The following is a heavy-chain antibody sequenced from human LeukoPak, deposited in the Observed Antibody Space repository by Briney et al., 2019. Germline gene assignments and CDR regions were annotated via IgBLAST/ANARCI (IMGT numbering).Heavy chain of an antibody. Sequence: PSETLSLTCTVSGGSISSYYWSWIRQPPGKGLEWIGYIYYSGSTNYNPSLKSRVTISVDTSKNRFSLKLSSVPAADTAVYYCAREREWDYGDYSDAFDIWGQGTMVTVSS. CDR2: IYYSGST. V-gene: IGHV4-59*01. D-gene: IGHD4-17*01. J-gene: IGHJ3*02. CDR1: GGSISSYY. CDR3: AREREWDYGDYSDAFDI.